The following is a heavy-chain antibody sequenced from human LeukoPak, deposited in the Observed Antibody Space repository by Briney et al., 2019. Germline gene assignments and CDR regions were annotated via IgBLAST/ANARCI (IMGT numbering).Heavy chain of an antibody. V-gene: IGHV1-69*13. Sequence: SVKVSCKASGGTFSSYAITWVRQAPRRGVEWMGGIIPILGTASYAQKFQGRVTITADESASMAYMELSSLRSEDTAVYYCARGSPEKSITDYWGQRTLVTVSS. CDR1: GGTFSSYA. J-gene: IGHJ4*02. D-gene: IGHD3-10*01. CDR2: IIPILGTA. CDR3: ARGSPEKSITDY.